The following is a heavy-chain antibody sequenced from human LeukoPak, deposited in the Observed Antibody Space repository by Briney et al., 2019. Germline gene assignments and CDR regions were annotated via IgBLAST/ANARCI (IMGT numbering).Heavy chain of an antibody. CDR1: GGSISSYY. D-gene: IGHD6-19*01. CDR3: ARVFKIGTGSGWYWFDP. J-gene: IGHJ5*02. V-gene: IGHV4-4*07. Sequence: SETLSLTCTVSGGSISSYYWSWIRQPAGKGLEWIGSIYTSGSTNYNPSLKSRVTMSVDTSKNQFSLKLSSVTAADTAVYYCARVFKIGTGSGWYWFDPWGQGTLVTVSS. CDR2: IYTSGST.